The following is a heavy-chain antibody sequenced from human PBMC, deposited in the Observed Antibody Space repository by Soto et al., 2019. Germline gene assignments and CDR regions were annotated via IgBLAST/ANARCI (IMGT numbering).Heavy chain of an antibody. V-gene: IGHV3-9*01. CDR2: ISWNSGSI. CDR1: GFTFDDYA. J-gene: IGHJ4*02. Sequence: EVQLVESGGGLVQPGRSLRLSCAASGFTFDDYAMHWVRQAPGKGLEWVSGISWNSGSIGYADSVKGRFTISRDNAKNSLYLQMNSLRAEDTALYYCAKDIGPGEYYFDYWGQGTLVTVSS. CDR3: AKDIGPGEYYFDY.